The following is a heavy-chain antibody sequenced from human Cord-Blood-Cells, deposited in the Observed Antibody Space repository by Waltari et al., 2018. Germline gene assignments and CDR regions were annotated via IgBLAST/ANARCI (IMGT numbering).Heavy chain of an antibody. D-gene: IGHD2-15*01. J-gene: IGHJ5*02. CDR3: ARFGSWFDP. Sequence: QLQLQESGPGLVKPSETLSLTCTVSGGSISSSSYYWGWIPQPPGKGPEGIGSIYYSGSTYYNPSLKSRVTISVDTSKNQFSLKLSSVTAADTAVYYCARFGSWFDPWGQGTLVTVSS. CDR2: IYYSGST. CDR1: GGSISSSSYY. V-gene: IGHV4-39*01.